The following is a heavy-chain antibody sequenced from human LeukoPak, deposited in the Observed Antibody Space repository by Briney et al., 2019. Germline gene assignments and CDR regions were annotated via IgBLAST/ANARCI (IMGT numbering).Heavy chain of an antibody. CDR2: INPNSGDT. Sequence: ASVKVSCKASGYTFTGYYMHWMRQAPGQGLEWMGWINPNSGDTNYAQKFQGRVTMTRDTSIATAYMELSRLRSDDTAVYYCARVHYYGSGSYQNWLDPWGQGTLVTVSS. D-gene: IGHD3-10*01. V-gene: IGHV1-2*02. J-gene: IGHJ5*02. CDR3: ARVHYYGSGSYQNWLDP. CDR1: GYTFTGYY.